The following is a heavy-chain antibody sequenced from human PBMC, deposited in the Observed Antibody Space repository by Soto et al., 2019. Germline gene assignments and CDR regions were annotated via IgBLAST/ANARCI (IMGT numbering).Heavy chain of an antibody. V-gene: IGHV3-23*01. Sequence: GGSLILSCAASGFTFSSYAMSWVRQAPGKGLEWVSAISGSGGSTYYADSVRGRFTISRDNSKNTLYLQMNSLRAEDTAVYSCAKGPPYYDSSGYLGYWGQGTLVTVSS. CDR1: GFTFSSYA. CDR3: AKGPPYYDSSGYLGY. J-gene: IGHJ4*02. D-gene: IGHD3-22*01. CDR2: ISGSGGST.